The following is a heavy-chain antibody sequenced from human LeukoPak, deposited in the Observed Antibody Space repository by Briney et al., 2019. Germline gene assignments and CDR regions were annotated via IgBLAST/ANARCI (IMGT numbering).Heavy chain of an antibody. D-gene: IGHD2-15*01. J-gene: IGHJ5*02. CDR3: ARGYCSGGSCYSVENWFDP. Sequence: ASVKVSCKXSGYTFTSYYMHWVRQAPGQGLEWMGIINPSGGSTSYAQKFQGRVTMTRDTSISTAYMELSRLRSDDTAVYYCARGYCSGGSCYSVENWFDPWGQGTLVTVSS. V-gene: IGHV1-46*01. CDR2: INPSGGST. CDR1: GYTFTSYY.